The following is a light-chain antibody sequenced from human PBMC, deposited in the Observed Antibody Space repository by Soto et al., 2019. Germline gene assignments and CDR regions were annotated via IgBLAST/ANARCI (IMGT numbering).Light chain of an antibody. CDR1: SSNIGAGFD. CDR3: QSYDNSLSGSWV. J-gene: IGLJ3*02. Sequence: QSVLTQPPSVSGAPGQRVTISCTGSSSNIGAGFDVHWYHQIAGTAPKLLIYGNSNRPSGVPDRFSGSKSGTSASLAMNGLQAEDEAHYYCQSYDNSLSGSWVFGGGTKLTVL. CDR2: GNS. V-gene: IGLV1-40*01.